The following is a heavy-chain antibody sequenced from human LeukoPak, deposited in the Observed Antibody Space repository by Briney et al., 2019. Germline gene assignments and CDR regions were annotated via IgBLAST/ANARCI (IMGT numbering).Heavy chain of an antibody. D-gene: IGHD5-18*01. CDR1: GGSISSGHYY. CDR3: ARHPGNSYGSWYFDL. CDR2: IYYSGTS. Sequence: PSQTLSLTCTVSGGSISSGHYYWSWIRQPPGKGLEWIGYIYYSGTSYYNPSLTSRVTISVDTSKNQFSPKLSSVTAADTAVYYCARHPGNSYGSWYFDLWGRGTLVTVSS. V-gene: IGHV4-30-4*01. J-gene: IGHJ2*01.